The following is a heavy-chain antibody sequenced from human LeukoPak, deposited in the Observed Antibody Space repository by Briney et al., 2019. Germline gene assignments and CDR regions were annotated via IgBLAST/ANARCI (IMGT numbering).Heavy chain of an antibody. CDR3: AREGPTMIVLADAFDI. CDR2: INPNSGGT. V-gene: IGHV1-2*02. CDR1: GYTFTGYY. Sequence: ASVKVSCKASGYTFTGYYMHWVRQAPGQGLEWMGWINPNSGGTNYAQKFQGRVTITADKSTSTAYMELSSLRSEDTAVYYCAREGPTMIVLADAFDIWGQGTMVTVSS. J-gene: IGHJ3*02. D-gene: IGHD3-22*01.